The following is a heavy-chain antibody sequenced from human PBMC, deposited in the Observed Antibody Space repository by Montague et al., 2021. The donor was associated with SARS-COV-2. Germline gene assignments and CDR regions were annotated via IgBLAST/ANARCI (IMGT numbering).Heavy chain of an antibody. Sequence: SETLSLTCTVSGYSISSGYYWGWIRKFPGKGPEWIGSIYHSGTTYYNPSLKSRVTISVDTSKNQFSLKMYSVTAADTAPFYCARDRTFRDGYLDAFEIWGQGTMVTVSS. CDR2: IYHSGTT. D-gene: IGHD5-24*01. V-gene: IGHV4-38-2*02. CDR3: ARDRTFRDGYLDAFEI. J-gene: IGHJ3*02. CDR1: GYSISSGYY.